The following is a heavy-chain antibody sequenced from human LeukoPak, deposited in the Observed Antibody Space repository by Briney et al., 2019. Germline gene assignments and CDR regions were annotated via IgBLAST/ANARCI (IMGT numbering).Heavy chain of an antibody. CDR1: GDSIRSSGYY. CDR2: IYHSGST. D-gene: IGHD6-19*01. V-gene: IGHV4-39*01. CDR3: ARLRGTGWSLIAIGY. Sequence: PSETLSLTCTVSGDSIRSSGYYWGWIRQPPGKGLEWIGSIYHSGSTHYTPSLKSRVTISVDTSNKQFSLKVTSVTAADTAVYYCARLRGTGWSLIAIGYWGRGTLVTVSS. J-gene: IGHJ4*02.